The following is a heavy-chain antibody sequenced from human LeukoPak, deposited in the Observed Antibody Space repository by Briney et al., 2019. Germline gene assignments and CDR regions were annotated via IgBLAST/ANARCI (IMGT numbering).Heavy chain of an antibody. J-gene: IGHJ4*02. CDR3: ARGRVYYGSGSYYPLDY. Sequence: PSETLSLTCAVYGGYFSGYYWSWIRQPPGKGLEWIGEINHSGSTNYNPSLKSRVTISVDTSKNQFSLKLSSVTAADTALYYCARGRVYYGSGSYYPLDYWGQGTLVTVSS. V-gene: IGHV4-34*01. CDR1: GGYFSGYY. CDR2: INHSGST. D-gene: IGHD3-10*01.